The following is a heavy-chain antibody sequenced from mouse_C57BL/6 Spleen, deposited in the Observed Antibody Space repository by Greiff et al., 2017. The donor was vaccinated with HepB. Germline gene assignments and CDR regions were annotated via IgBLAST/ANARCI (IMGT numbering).Heavy chain of an antibody. CDR3: ARDYYGSSPYYYAMDY. J-gene: IGHJ4*01. CDR2: ISGGGGNT. Sequence: EVHLVESGGGLVKPGGSLKLSCAASGFTFSSYTMSWVRQTPEKRLEWVATISGGGGNTYYPDSVKGRFTISRDNAKNTLYLQMSSLRSEDTALYYCARDYYGSSPYYYAMDYWGQGTSVTVSS. D-gene: IGHD1-1*01. V-gene: IGHV5-9*01. CDR1: GFTFSSYT.